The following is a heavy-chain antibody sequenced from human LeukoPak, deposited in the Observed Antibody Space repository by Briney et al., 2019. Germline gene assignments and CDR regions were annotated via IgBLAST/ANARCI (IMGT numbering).Heavy chain of an antibody. D-gene: IGHD3-10*01. V-gene: IGHV3-23*01. CDR1: GFTFSDYA. CDR3: AKVPYSDYGSGRPPFMDV. Sequence: GGSLRLSCGAFGFTFSDYAMSWVRQAPGRGLDWVSTVSYSGSSTCYADSVKGRFTISRDNSKNTLYLQMDSLRVEDTAIYYCAKVPYSDYGSGRPPFMDVWGQGTTVAVSS. J-gene: IGHJ6*02. CDR2: VSYSGSST.